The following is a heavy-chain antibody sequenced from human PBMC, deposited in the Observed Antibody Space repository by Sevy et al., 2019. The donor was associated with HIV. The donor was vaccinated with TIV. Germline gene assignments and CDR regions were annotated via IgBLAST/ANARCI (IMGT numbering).Heavy chain of an antibody. Sequence: ASVKVYCKASGYTFASYGISWVRQAPGQGLEWMGWLSAYNGNTNYAQKLQGRVTMATDTSTSTAYMELRSLRSDDTAVYYCARDCPPYSSGWTEYYYYYYGMDVWGQGTTVTDSS. V-gene: IGHV1-18*01. CDR3: ARDCPPYSSGWTEYYYYYYGMDV. J-gene: IGHJ6*02. CDR1: GYTFASYG. D-gene: IGHD6-19*01. CDR2: LSAYNGNT.